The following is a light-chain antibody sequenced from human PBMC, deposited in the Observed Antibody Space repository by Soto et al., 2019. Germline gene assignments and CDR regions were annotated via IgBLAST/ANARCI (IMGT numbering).Light chain of an antibody. V-gene: IGKV1-5*03. CDR2: KAS. Sequence: DIQMTQSPSTLSASVGDGVTITCRASQSMSSWLAWYQQKPGKAPKLLIYKASSLESGVPSRFSGSGSGTEFTLTISSLQPDDFATYYCQQYNSYLYTFGQGTKLEIK. J-gene: IGKJ2*01. CDR1: QSMSSW. CDR3: QQYNSYLYT.